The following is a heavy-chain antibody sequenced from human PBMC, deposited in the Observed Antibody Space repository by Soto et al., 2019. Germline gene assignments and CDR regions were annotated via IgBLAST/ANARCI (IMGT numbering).Heavy chain of an antibody. D-gene: IGHD1-20*01. CDR1: GYTFSTYW. J-gene: IGHJ3*02. Sequence: GESLKISCKGSGYTFSTYWIGWVRQMPGKGLEWMGIVYPGDSQTRYSPSFQGQVTISADRSISTAYLQWSSLKASDTAMYYCERHKYSNWTGAFDIWGQGTMVTVSS. CDR2: VYPGDSQT. V-gene: IGHV5-51*01. CDR3: ERHKYSNWTGAFDI.